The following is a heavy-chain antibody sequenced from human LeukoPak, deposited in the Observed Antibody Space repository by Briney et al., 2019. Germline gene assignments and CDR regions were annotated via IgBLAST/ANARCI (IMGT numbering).Heavy chain of an antibody. CDR2: IRYDGSNK. J-gene: IGHJ4*02. CDR1: GFTFSSYG. Sequence: PGGSLRLSCAASGFTFSSYGMHWVRQAPGKGLEWVAFIRYDGSNKFHADSVKGRFTISRDNAKNSLYLQMNSLRAEDTAVYYCASIAVAGTPWDYWGQGTLVTVSS. V-gene: IGHV3-30*02. D-gene: IGHD6-19*01. CDR3: ASIAVAGTPWDY.